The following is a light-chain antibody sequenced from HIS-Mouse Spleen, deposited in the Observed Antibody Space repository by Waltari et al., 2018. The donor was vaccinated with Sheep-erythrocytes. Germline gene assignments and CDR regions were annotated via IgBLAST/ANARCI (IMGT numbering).Light chain of an antibody. Sequence: SSELTQDPAVSVALGQTVRITCSGDALPKKYAYWYQQKSGQAPVLVIYEDSKRPSGIPERFSGSSSGTMATLTISGAQVEDDADYYCYSTDSSGNHWVFGGGTKLTVL. V-gene: IGLV3-10*01. CDR2: EDS. CDR1: ALPKKY. J-gene: IGLJ3*02. CDR3: YSTDSSGNHWV.